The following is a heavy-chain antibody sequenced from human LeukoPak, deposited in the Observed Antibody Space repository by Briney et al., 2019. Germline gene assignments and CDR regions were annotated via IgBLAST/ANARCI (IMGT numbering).Heavy chain of an antibody. CDR2: INPNSGGT. CDR3: ARDLSNYYGSGSYYKSWGARAFDI. D-gene: IGHD3-10*01. Sequence: GASVKVSCKASGYTFTGYYMHWVRQAPGQGLEWMGWINPNSGGTNYAQKFQGRVTMTRDTSISTAYMELSRLRSDDTAVYYCARDLSNYYGSGSYYKSWGARAFDIWGQGTMVTVSS. J-gene: IGHJ3*02. V-gene: IGHV1-2*02. CDR1: GYTFTGYY.